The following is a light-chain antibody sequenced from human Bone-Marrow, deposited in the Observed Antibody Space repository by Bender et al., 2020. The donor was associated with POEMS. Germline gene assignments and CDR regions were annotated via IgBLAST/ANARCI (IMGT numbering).Light chain of an antibody. J-gene: IGLJ1*01. CDR3: CSYTSGSTYV. CDR1: SSDIGRYDR. Sequence: QSALTQPPSVSGSPGQAVTISCTGTSSDIGRYDRVSWYQQPPGTAPKLIIYGVRNRPSGVPDRFSGSKSDNTASLTISGLQAEDEADYYCCSYTSGSTYVFGTGTKVTVL. V-gene: IGLV2-18*02. CDR2: GVR.